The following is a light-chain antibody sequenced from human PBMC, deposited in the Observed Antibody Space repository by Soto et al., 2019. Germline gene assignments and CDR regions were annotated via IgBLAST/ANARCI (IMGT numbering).Light chain of an antibody. CDR1: SSNIAIND. Sequence: QSVLTQLPSASGTPGQRITMSCSGSSSNIAINDVFWYQQLPGAAPKVLFYRNNRRPSGVPDRFSASKSDTSASLAISGLRSDDEGDYYCATWDNKLSGPVFGGGTKLTVL. CDR3: ATWDNKLSGPV. V-gene: IGLV1-47*01. J-gene: IGLJ3*02. CDR2: RNN.